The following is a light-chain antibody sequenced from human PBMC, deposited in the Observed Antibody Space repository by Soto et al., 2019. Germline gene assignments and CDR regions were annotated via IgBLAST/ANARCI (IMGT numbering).Light chain of an antibody. CDR2: EGS. V-gene: IGLV2-23*01. CDR3: CSYAGSRTLV. Sequence: QSALTQPASVSGSPGQSITISCTGTSSDVGSYSLVSWYQQYPGKAPKLMIYEGSKRPSGVSNRFSGSKSGNTASLTISGLQAEDEADYYCCSYAGSRTLVLGGGTKPTVL. J-gene: IGLJ2*01. CDR1: SSDVGSYSL.